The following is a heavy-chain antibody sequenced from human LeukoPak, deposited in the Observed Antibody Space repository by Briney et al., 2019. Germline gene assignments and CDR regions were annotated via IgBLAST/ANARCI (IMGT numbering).Heavy chain of an antibody. CDR3: ARRPATVTPDRLGY. CDR1: GFTVSSSY. D-gene: IGHD4-4*01. Sequence: PGGSLRLSCAASGFTVSSSYMSWVRQAPGKGLEWVSVIYSGGSTYYADSVKGRFTISRDDSKNTLYLQMNGLRAEDTAVYYCARRPATVTPDRLGYWGQGTLVTVSS. J-gene: IGHJ4*02. CDR2: IYSGGST. V-gene: IGHV3-66*04.